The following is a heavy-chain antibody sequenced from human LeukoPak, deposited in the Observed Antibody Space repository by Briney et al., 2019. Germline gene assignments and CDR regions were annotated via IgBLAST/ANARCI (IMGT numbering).Heavy chain of an antibody. CDR3: ARAAAADLYYYYYYMDV. CDR2: INPNSGGT. J-gene: IGHJ6*03. D-gene: IGHD6-13*01. V-gene: IGHV1-2*02. Sequence: GASVKVSCKASGYTFTGYYMHWVRQAPGQGLEWTGWINPNSGGTNYAQKFQGSVTMTRDTSISTAYMELSRLRSDDTAVYYCARAAAADLYYYYYYMDVWGKGTTVTVSS. CDR1: GYTFTGYY.